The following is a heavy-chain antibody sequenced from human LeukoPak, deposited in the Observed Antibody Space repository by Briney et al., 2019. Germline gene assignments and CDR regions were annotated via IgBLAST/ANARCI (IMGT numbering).Heavy chain of an antibody. D-gene: IGHD2-21*01. CDR3: ARDHHYSFDY. Sequence: GGSLRLSCAASGFIFSTYSMNWVRQAPGKGLEWISCISTSSSTISYADSVKGRFTISSDIVKNSLYLQMNSLRAEDTAVYYCARDHHYSFDYWGQGTLVTVSS. J-gene: IGHJ4*02. CDR2: ISTSSSTI. CDR1: GFIFSTYS. V-gene: IGHV3-48*01.